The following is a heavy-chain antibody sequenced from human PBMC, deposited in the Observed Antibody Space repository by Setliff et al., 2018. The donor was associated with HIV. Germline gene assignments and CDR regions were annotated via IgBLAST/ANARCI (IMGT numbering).Heavy chain of an antibody. J-gene: IGHJ4*02. CDR3: ARHFPSISLFFGDPGPFDR. CDR2: IFNDGRT. CDR1: GGPISSSSYY. D-gene: IGHD3-10*01. Sequence: PSETLSLTCIVSGGPISSSSYYWGWIRQPPGKGLEWIGSIFNDGRTYYNPSLKSRVTIPMDTSTNQFSLKLTSVTAADTAVYFCARHFPSISLFFGDPGPFDRWGQGALVTVSS. V-gene: IGHV4-39*01.